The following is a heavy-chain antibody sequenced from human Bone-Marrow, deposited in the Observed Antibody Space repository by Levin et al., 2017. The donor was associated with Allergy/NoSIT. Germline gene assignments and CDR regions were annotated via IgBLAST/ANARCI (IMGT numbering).Heavy chain of an antibody. J-gene: IGHJ4*02. CDR1: GFTFSNAW. Sequence: GGSLRLSCAASGFTFSNAWMSWVRQAPGKGLEWVGRIKSKTDGGTTVYAAPVKGRFTISRDDSKNTLYLQMNSLKTEDTAVYYCTTDVKWELLPQDYWGQGTLVTVSS. CDR3: TTDVKWELLPQDY. V-gene: IGHV3-15*01. CDR2: IKSKTDGGTT. D-gene: IGHD1-26*01.